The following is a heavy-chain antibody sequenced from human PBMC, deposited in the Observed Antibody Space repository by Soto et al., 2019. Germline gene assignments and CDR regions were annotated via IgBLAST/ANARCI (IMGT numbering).Heavy chain of an antibody. CDR1: GDSVSSNSSA. V-gene: IGHV6-1*01. CDR3: AREGFSGYYDSSGCYEE. D-gene: IGHD3-22*01. CDR2: TYYRSKWYN. J-gene: IGHJ4*02. Sequence: SQTLSLTFAISGDSVSSNSSAWNWIRQSPSRVLEWLGRTYYRSKWYNDYAVSVKSRITINPDTSKNQFSLQLNSVTPEDTAVYYCAREGFSGYYDSSGCYEEWGQGTMMTV.